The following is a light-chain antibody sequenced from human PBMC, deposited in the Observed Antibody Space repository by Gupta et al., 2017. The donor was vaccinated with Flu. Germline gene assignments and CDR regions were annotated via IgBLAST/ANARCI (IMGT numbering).Light chain of an antibody. Sequence: TITSTGAVNRVGGKDVHCDHHKAAQTPVLLVYEEENRRSGTPERFSGSNYGATATVTIRRVEAGDEADYYCHEGDEPSGKLVFGGGTRLTVL. CDR3: HEGDEPSGKLV. J-gene: IGLJ2*01. CDR1: RVGGKD. CDR2: EEE. V-gene: IGLV3-21*02.